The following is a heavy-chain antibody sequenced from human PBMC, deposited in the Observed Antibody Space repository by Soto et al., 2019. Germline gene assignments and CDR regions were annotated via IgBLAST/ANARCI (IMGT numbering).Heavy chain of an antibody. J-gene: IGHJ5*02. CDR3: AGEHQLLLGWFDP. CDR2: INAGNGNT. CDR1: GYTFTSYA. V-gene: IGHV1-3*01. D-gene: IGHD2-2*01. Sequence: QVQLVQSGAEVKKPGASVKVSCKASGYTFTSYAMHWVRQAPGQRLEWMGWINAGNGNTKYSQKFQGRVTITRDTSASTAYMELSSLRDEDTAVYYCAGEHQLLLGWFDPWGQGTLVTVSS.